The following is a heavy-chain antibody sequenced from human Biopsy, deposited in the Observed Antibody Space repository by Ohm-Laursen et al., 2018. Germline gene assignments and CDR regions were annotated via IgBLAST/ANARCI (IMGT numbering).Heavy chain of an antibody. V-gene: IGHV4-4*07. Sequence: TLSLTCTVSGGSISGSSWSWIRQAPGKGLEWIGRIYTSGSTNFNPSLKSRVTMSIDTSKNQFSLRLSSVTAADTAVYYCARAAFGPFDSWGQGALVTVSS. CDR1: GGSISGSS. CDR3: ARAAFGPFDS. J-gene: IGHJ4*02. D-gene: IGHD3-16*01. CDR2: IYTSGST.